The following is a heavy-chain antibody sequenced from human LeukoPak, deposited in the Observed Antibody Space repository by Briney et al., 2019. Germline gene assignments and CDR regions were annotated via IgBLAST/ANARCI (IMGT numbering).Heavy chain of an antibody. CDR1: GFNVSTNY. CDR2: IYSGGST. D-gene: IGHD6-13*01. Sequence: PGGSLRLSCVASGFNVSTNYINWVRQAPGKGLEWVSVIYSGGSTYYADSVKGRFTISRDNSKNTLYLQMNSLRAEDTAVYYCARYVRGTAAGYNWFDPWGQGTLVTVSS. CDR3: ARYVRGTAAGYNWFDP. V-gene: IGHV3-53*01. J-gene: IGHJ5*02.